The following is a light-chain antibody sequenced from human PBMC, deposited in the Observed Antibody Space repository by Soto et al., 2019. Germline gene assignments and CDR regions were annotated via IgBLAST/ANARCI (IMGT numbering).Light chain of an antibody. Sequence: EFGLTQSPGTLSLSPGERAILSCRASQSVTSTDIAWYQQKPGQAPRLLIYGASSRATGIPDRFSGSGSGTYFTLTSSRLEAEDFAVYYCQYYVSSPPTTVGQGTKLEI. J-gene: IGKJ2*01. CDR2: GAS. CDR1: QSVTSTD. CDR3: QYYVSSPPTT. V-gene: IGKV3-20*01.